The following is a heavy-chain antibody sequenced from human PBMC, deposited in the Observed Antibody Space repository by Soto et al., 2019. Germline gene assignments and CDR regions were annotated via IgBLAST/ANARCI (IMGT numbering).Heavy chain of an antibody. V-gene: IGHV4-30-2*01. CDR3: AGMPYTSGLRFDP. CDR1: GDSYSISTYS. CDR2: IYQSGVT. J-gene: IGHJ5*02. D-gene: IGHD6-19*01. Sequence: SETLSLTCNMSGDSYSISTYSWSWIRQPPGKALQWIGFIYQSGVTSYNPSLASRVSISLDRSNNPCSLKLKSVTAADTAVYFCAGMPYTSGLRFDPWGPGTLVTVSS.